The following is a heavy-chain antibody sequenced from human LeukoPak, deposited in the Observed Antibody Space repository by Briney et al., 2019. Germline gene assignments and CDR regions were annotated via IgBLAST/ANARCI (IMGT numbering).Heavy chain of an antibody. CDR2: INHSGST. Sequence: SETLSLTCAVYGGSFSGYYWSWIRQPPGKGLEWIGEINHSGSTNYNPSLKSRVTISVDTSKNQFSLKLSSVTAADTAVYYCARSTTGTTRYFDYWGQGTLVIVSS. V-gene: IGHV4-34*01. J-gene: IGHJ4*02. CDR1: GGSFSGYY. D-gene: IGHD1-1*01. CDR3: ARSTTGTTRYFDY.